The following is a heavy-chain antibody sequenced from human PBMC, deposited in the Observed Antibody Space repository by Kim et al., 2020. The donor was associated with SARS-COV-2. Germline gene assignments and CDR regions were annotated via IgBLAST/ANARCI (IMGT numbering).Heavy chain of an antibody. CDR1: GDSITSSDYY. CDR2: IYYTGNT. Sequence: SETLSLTCTVSGDSITSSDYYWGWIRQSPGKGLEWIGSIYYTGNTYYKPSLKTRVLISLDTSKNQFSLKLNSMTAADTAVSFCVSYHGDSGFHYNGIDY. J-gene: IGHJ4*01. V-gene: IGHV4-39*07. D-gene: IGHD3-10*01. CDR3: VSYHGDSGFHYNGIDY.